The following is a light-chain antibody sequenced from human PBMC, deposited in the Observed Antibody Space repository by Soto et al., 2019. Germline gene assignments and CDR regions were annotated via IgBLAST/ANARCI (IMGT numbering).Light chain of an antibody. CDR2: WAS. CDR3: HQSYGTPIT. J-gene: IGKJ5*01. Sequence: DIVVTQSPDSLAVSLGERATINCESSQSVLFTSNNKNYLGWYQQKPGQPPKLLLSWASARESGVPERFTGSGSGTLFTLSINSLQPEDFATYYCHQSYGTPITVGQRTRLEI. V-gene: IGKV4-1*01. CDR1: QSVLFTSNNKNY.